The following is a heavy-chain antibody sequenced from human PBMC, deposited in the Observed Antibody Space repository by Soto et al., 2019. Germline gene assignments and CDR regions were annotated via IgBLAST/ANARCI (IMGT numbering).Heavy chain of an antibody. Sequence: PSQTLSLTCAISGDSVSSNSAAWNWIRQSPSRGLEWLGRTYYRSKWYNDYAVSVKSRITINPDTSKNQFSLQLNSVTPEDTAVYYCARDYDFWSTTGPYNWFDPWGQGTLVTVSS. CDR1: GDSVSSNSAA. V-gene: IGHV6-1*01. CDR3: ARDYDFWSTTGPYNWFDP. CDR2: TYYRSKWYN. J-gene: IGHJ5*02. D-gene: IGHD3-3*01.